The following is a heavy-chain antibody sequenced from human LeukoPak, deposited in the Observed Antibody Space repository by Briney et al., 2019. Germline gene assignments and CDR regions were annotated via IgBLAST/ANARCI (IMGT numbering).Heavy chain of an antibody. V-gene: IGHV3-21*01. J-gene: IGHJ6*02. CDR1: GFSFRTYS. CDR3: AREMGATTAYYYYYGMDL. Sequence: GGSLRLSCAASGFSFRTYSMIWVRQAPGKGLEWVSSISSGNTHTNYADSVKGRFTISRDNAKDSLYLEMNSLRVEDTAIYYCAREMGATTAYYYYYGMDLWGQGTLVTVSS. CDR2: ISSGNTHT. D-gene: IGHD1-26*01.